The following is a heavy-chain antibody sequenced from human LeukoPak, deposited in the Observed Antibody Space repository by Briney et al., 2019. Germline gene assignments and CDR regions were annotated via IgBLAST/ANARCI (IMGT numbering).Heavy chain of an antibody. J-gene: IGHJ4*02. D-gene: IGHD4-17*01. CDR3: ARGIESYGDYGY. CDR1: GGSISSYY. Sequence: SETLSLTCTVSGGSISSYYWSWIRQPPGKGLEWVAYMYNSGSTNYNPSLKSRVTISIDTSKNQFSLKLSSLTAADTAIYYCARGIESYGDYGYWGQGILVTVSS. CDR2: MYNSGST. V-gene: IGHV4-59*01.